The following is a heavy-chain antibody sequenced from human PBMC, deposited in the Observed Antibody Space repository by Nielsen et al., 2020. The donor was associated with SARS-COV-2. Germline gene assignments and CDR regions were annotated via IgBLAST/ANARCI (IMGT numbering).Heavy chain of an antibody. CDR3: ARLRSGNYYVDS. J-gene: IGHJ4*02. Sequence: GESLKISCKVSGYNFASLWIGWVRQIPGRGLEWLGIIFPHDLETVYSPSFQGQVTISASKSSNTAYLQWTSLGASDTGTYYCARLRSGNYYVDSWGQGTQVAVPS. V-gene: IGHV5-51*01. D-gene: IGHD3-10*01. CDR2: IFPHDLET. CDR1: GYNFASLW.